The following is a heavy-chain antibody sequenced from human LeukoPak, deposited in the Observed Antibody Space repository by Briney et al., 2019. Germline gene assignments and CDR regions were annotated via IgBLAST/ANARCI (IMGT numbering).Heavy chain of an antibody. CDR3: ARTSVSMAAKEDYFDY. D-gene: IGHD2-15*01. CDR2: IYSDGST. Sequence: GGSLRLSCAASGFSVSTNYMSWVRQAPGKGLEGVSIIYSDGSTYYADSVRGRFIISRDNSKNTLYLAMNSLGAEDTAVYYCARTSVSMAAKEDYFDYWGQGTLVTVSS. J-gene: IGHJ4*02. CDR1: GFSVSTNY. V-gene: IGHV3-53*01.